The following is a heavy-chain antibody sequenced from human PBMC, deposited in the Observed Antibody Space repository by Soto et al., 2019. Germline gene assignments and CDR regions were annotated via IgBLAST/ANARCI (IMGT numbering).Heavy chain of an antibody. J-gene: IGHJ4*02. CDR3: ARIGYCIGTSCPFFDS. D-gene: IGHD2-2*03. Sequence: SETLSLTCTVSGGSISSGGYSWSWIRQHPGKGLEWIGNISCRGNTNYTPSLRSRLTISADPSKNQFSLRLSSVTAADTAVYFCARIGYCIGTSCPFFDSWGQGTLVT. CDR1: GGSISSGGYS. CDR2: ISCRGNT. V-gene: IGHV4-31*03.